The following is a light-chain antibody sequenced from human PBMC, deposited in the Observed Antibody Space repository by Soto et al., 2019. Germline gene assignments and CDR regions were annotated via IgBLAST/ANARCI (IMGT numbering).Light chain of an antibody. J-gene: IGKJ1*01. CDR1: QDISNY. CDR3: QHYNSYSEA. CDR2: DAS. V-gene: IGKV1-33*01. Sequence: DLQMTQSPSSLSASVGDRVTITCQASQDISNYLNWYQQKPGKAPKLMIYDASNLETGVPSRFSGSGSGTEFTLTISSLQPDDFATYYCQHYNSYSEALGQGTKVDIK.